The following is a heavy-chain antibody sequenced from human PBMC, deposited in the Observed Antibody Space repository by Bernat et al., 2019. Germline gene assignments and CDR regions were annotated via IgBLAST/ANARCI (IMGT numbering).Heavy chain of an antibody. CDR3: TYRGYSSGWYVIDAFDI. CDR1: GFTFSNAW. J-gene: IGHJ3*02. CDR2: IKRKTDGGTT. V-gene: IGHV3-15*07. Sequence: EVQLVESGGGLVKPGGSLRLSCAASGFTFSNAWMNWVRQAPGKGLEWVGRIKRKTDGGTTDYAAPVKGRFTISRDDSKNTLYLQMNSLKTEDTAVYYCTYRGYSSGWYVIDAFDIWGQGTMVTVSS. D-gene: IGHD6-19*01.